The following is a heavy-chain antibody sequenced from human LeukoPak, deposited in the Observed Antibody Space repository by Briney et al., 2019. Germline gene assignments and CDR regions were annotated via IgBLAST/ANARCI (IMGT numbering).Heavy chain of an antibody. D-gene: IGHD6-19*01. Sequence: PGGSLRLSCAASGYPFSGSDIHWVRQAAGKGLEWVAFVSHEGSSKFYAESVKGRFGISRDNSKSTTYLQMNGLRPDDTAVYYCAKTTGGWPRFFDHWGQGTLVAVSS. CDR2: VSHEGSSK. CDR3: AKTTGGWPRFFDH. J-gene: IGHJ4*02. CDR1: GYPFSGSD. V-gene: IGHV3-30*18.